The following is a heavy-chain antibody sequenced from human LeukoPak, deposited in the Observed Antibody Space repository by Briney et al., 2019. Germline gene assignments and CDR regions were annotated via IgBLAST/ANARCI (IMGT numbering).Heavy chain of an antibody. CDR1: GFTFSSYS. Sequence: SGGSLRLSCAASGFTFSSYSMTWVRQAPGKRLEWVSSISSSSSYIYYADSVKGRFTISRDNAKNSLYLQMNSLSAEDTAVYYCARSNPKQVAQLIDPWGQGTLVTVSS. CDR3: ARSNPKQVAQLIDP. V-gene: IGHV3-21*01. J-gene: IGHJ5*02. CDR2: ISSSSSYI. D-gene: IGHD2-15*01.